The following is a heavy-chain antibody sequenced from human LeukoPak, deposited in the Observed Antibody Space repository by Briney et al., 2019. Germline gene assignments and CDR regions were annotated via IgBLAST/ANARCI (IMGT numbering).Heavy chain of an antibody. J-gene: IGHJ3*02. D-gene: IGHD6-19*01. Sequence: ASVKVSCKASGYTFNHYAVSWVRQAPGQGLEFMGWISAYNGNTNYAQKLQGRVIMTTDTSTRTVYMELRSLRSDDTAIYYCARLHSRGWPLEAFDIWGQGTEVTVSS. V-gene: IGHV1-18*01. CDR1: GYTFNHYA. CDR3: ARLHSRGWPLEAFDI. CDR2: ISAYNGNT.